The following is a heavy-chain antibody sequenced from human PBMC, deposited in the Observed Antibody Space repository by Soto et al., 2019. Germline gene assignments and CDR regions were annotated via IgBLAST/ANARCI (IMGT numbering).Heavy chain of an antibody. CDR1: GGSIISYY. J-gene: IGHJ4*02. V-gene: IGHV4-59*08. Sequence: PSETLSLTWTVSGGSIISYYWRLIRQPPGKGLEWIGYIYYSGSTNYNPSLKSRVTISVDTSKNQFSLKLSSVTAADTAVYYCARRYGYSFDYWGQGTLVTVSS. CDR2: IYYSGST. CDR3: ARRYGYSFDY. D-gene: IGHD1-1*01.